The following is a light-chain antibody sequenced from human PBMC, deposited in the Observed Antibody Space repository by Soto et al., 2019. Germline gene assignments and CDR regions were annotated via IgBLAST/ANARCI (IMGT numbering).Light chain of an antibody. CDR1: QSVSNTY. Sequence: EIVLTQSPGTLSLSPGERATLSCRASQSVSNTYLAWYQQKPGQAPRLLIYGASTRATGIPTRFSGSGSGTDFTLSISSLQSEDVAVYHCQQYHTWPRTFGQGTKVDIK. CDR2: GAS. J-gene: IGKJ1*01. V-gene: IGKV3D-15*01. CDR3: QQYHTWPRT.